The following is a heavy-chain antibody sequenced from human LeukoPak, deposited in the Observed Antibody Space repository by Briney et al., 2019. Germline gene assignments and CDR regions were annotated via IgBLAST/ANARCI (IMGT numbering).Heavy chain of an antibody. CDR1: GYTFTSYD. CDR2: VKPNGGDT. V-gene: IGHV1-2*06. Sequence: ASVKVSCKASGYTFTSYDINWVRQAPGQGLEWMGRVKPNGGDTNYALKFQGRVTMTRDTSISTAYMELSRLRSDDTAVYYCARDCSSISCQPWGQGTLVTVSS. J-gene: IGHJ4*02. CDR3: ARDCSSISCQP. D-gene: IGHD2-2*01.